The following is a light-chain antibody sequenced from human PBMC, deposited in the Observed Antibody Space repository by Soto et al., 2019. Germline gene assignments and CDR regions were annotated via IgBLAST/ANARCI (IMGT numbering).Light chain of an antibody. CDR1: ESVSSN. J-gene: IGKJ5*01. V-gene: IGKV3-11*01. CDR2: DAS. CDR3: QQRSNWPPLVT. Sequence: EVVLTQSPATLSVSPGERATLSCRAIESVSSNLAWYQQKPGQAPRLLIYDASNRATGIPARFSGSGSGTDFTLTISSLEPEDFAVYYCQQRSNWPPLVTFGQGTRLEI.